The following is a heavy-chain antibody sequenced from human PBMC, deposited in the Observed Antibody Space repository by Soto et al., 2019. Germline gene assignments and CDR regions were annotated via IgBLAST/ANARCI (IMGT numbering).Heavy chain of an antibody. J-gene: IGHJ4*02. CDR3: AIRMYSTRWYYLDY. D-gene: IGHD6-13*01. CDR1: GFTVSSYA. V-gene: IGHV3-23*01. Sequence: EMHLLESGGGLVQAGGSLRLSCAASGFTVSSYALNWVRQAPGKGLEWVSGISASTYYADSVKGRFTIARDTSKNTLYLQMNSLTAEDTAIYFCAIRMYSTRWYYLDYWGQGTLVTVSS. CDR2: ISAST.